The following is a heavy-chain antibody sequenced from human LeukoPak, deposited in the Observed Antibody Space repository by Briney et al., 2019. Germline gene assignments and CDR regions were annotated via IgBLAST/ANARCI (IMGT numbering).Heavy chain of an antibody. D-gene: IGHD5-18*01. CDR1: GYTFTSYY. V-gene: IGHV1-46*01. J-gene: IGHJ4*02. CDR2: INPSGGST. Sequence: ASVKVSCKASGYTFTSYYMHWVRQAPGQGLEWMGIINPSGGSTSYAQKFQGRVTMTRDTSTSTVYMELSSLRSEDTAVYYCARARGGYSYGYEADYWGPGTLVTVSS. CDR3: ARARGGYSYGYEADY.